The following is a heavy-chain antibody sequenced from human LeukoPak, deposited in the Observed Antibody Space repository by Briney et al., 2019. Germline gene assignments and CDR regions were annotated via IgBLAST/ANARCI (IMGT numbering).Heavy chain of an antibody. CDR3: AGPSIDEFDY. CDR2: IYYSGST. D-gene: IGHD5-24*01. CDR1: GGSISSSSYY. J-gene: IGHJ4*02. V-gene: IGHV4-39*01. Sequence: SETLSLTCTVSGGSISSSSYYWGWIRQPPGKGLEWIGSIYYSGSTYYNPSLKSRVTISVDTSKNQFSLKLGSVTAADTAVYYCAGPSIDEFDYWGQGTLVTVSS.